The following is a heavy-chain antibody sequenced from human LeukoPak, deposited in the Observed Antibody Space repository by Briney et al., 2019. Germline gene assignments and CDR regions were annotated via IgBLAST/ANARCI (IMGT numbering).Heavy chain of an antibody. J-gene: IGHJ4*02. CDR3: MAKSIMPWKGY. V-gene: IGHV3-7*01. CDR2: INEDGSVK. CDR1: GFRFSRHW. Sequence: GGSLRLSCADSGFRFSRHWMDWVRQAPGKGLEWVANINEDGSVKNYVDSVRGRFTVSRDNAKTSLYLQMNSLGGEVTAGYYGMAKSIMPWKGYCSQGTLVTVSS. D-gene: IGHD3-16*01.